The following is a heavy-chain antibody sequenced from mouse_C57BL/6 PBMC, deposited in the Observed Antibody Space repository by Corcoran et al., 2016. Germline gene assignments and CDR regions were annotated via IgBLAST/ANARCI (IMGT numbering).Heavy chain of an antibody. D-gene: IGHD1-1*01. CDR2: IYPGSGNT. CDR1: GYTFTDYY. CDR3: ARNPDYYGSSYGYFDV. V-gene: IGHV1-76*01. J-gene: IGHJ1*03. Sequence: QVQLKQSGAELVRPGASVKLSCKASGYTFTDYYINWVKQRPGQGLEWIARIYPGSGNTYYNEKFKGKATLTAEKSSSTAYMQLSSLTSEDSAVYFCARNPDYYGSSYGYFDVWGTGTTVTVSS.